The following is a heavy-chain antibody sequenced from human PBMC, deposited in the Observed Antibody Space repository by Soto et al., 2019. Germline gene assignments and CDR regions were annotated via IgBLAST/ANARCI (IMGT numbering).Heavy chain of an antibody. J-gene: IGHJ6*03. V-gene: IGHV3-11*04. D-gene: IGHD2-2*01. CDR3: ARDSPTPDIVVVPAAMYYYMDV. CDR2: ISSSGSTI. Sequence: GGSLRLSSAASEFTFRDYYMSWIRQAPGKGLEWVSYISSSGSTIYYADSVKGRFTISRDNAKNSLYLQMNSLRAEDTAVYYCARDSPTPDIVVVPAAMYYYMDVWGKGTTVTVSS. CDR1: EFTFRDYY.